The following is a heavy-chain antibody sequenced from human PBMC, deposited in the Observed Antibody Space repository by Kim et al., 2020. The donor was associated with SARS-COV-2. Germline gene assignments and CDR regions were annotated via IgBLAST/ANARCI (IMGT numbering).Heavy chain of an antibody. D-gene: IGHD6-19*01. CDR2: IYYSGST. CDR1: GGSVSSGTYY. V-gene: IGHV4-61*01. J-gene: IGHJ4*02. Sequence: SETLSLTCTVSGGSVSSGTYYWSWIRQPPGKGLEWIGYIYYSGSTNYNPSLKSRVTISVDTSKNQFSLKLSSVTAADTAVYYCARDLSIAVAGPHLDYWGQGTLVTVSS. CDR3: ARDLSIAVAGPHLDY.